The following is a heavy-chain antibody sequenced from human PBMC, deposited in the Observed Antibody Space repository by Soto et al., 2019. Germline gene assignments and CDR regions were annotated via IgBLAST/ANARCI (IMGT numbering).Heavy chain of an antibody. V-gene: IGHV1-46*03. CDR1: GYSFTSQY. J-gene: IGHJ3*02. D-gene: IGHD5-12*01. CDR3: ARETWVRPGGGGTEPLDI. CDR2: INPNGGST. Sequence: QVQLVQSGAEVEKPGASVKISCKASGYSFTSQYVHWVRQAPGQGLEWMGIINPNGGSTTYAQKFKGGSTTARDNSTSPVPRELSSRTLGEPPLFSFARETWVRPGGGGTEPLDIWGQGTMVTVAS.